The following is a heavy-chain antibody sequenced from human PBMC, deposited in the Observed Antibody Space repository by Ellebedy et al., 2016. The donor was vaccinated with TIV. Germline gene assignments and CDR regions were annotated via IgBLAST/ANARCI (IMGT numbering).Heavy chain of an antibody. J-gene: IGHJ4*02. CDR1: GGPVSSTRYY. V-gene: IGHV4-39*01. CDR3: ARTDPWQPIDD. D-gene: IGHD2-21*02. Sequence: MPSETLSLTCSVSGGPVSSTRYYWAWIRQPPGKGLEYIGRVYYSGSPYYNPSFKSRVTLSADTSKNQFSLNLRTVTAADTAVYYCARTDPWQPIDDWGQGILVSVSS. CDR2: VYYSGSP.